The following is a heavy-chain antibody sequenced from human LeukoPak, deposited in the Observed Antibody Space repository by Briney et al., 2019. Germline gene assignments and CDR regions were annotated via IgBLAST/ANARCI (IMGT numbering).Heavy chain of an antibody. J-gene: IGHJ4*02. D-gene: IGHD6-19*01. Sequence: GGSLRLSCAASGFTFSSYAMSWVRQAPGKGLEWVSGISDSVGSTYYADSVKGRFTISRDNSKNTLYLQMNSLRAEDTAIYYCAKRPVAGSAIYFDYWGQGALVTVSS. CDR1: GFTFSSYA. CDR2: ISDSVGST. V-gene: IGHV3-23*01. CDR3: AKRPVAGSAIYFDY.